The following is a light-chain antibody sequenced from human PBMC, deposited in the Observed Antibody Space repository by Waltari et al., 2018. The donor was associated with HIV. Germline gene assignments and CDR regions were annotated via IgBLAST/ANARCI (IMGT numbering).Light chain of an antibody. V-gene: IGLV1-44*01. CDR3: ATWDDSLNAWV. Sequence: QSVLNQSPSASGTPGQRVIIPCSGSSSTIGSNTVTWYQQFPGTAPKRLIYSYGQRPSGVPERFSGSKSATSASLAISGLRSEDEADYYCATWDDSLNAWVFGGGTKLTVL. CDR2: SYG. J-gene: IGLJ3*02. CDR1: SSTIGSNT.